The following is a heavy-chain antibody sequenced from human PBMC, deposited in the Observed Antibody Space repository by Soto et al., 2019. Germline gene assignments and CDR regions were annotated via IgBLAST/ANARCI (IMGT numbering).Heavy chain of an antibody. CDR2: INPNSGGT. J-gene: IGHJ5*02. CDR3: AREGYCTNSVCYTWFDP. Sequence: GYSLKVSCKASGYTFTGYYMHWVRQAPGQGLEWMGWINPNSGGTNYAQKFQGWVTMTRDTSISTAYMELSRLRSDDTAVYYCAREGYCTNSVCYTWFDPWGQGTLVTVSS. V-gene: IGHV1-2*04. CDR1: GYTFTGYY. D-gene: IGHD2-8*01.